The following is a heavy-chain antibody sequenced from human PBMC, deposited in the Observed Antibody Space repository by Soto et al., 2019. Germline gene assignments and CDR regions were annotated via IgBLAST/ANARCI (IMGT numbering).Heavy chain of an antibody. V-gene: IGHV3-15*07. CDR3: TTNRMLRFLEWLLAFDY. J-gene: IGHJ4*02. Sequence: GGSLRLSCAASGFTFSNAWMNWVRQAPGKGLEWVGRIKSKTDGGTTDYAAPVKGRFTISRDDSKNTLYLQMNSLKTEDTAVYYCTTNRMLRFLEWLLAFDYWGQGTLVTVSS. CDR2: IKSKTDGGTT. D-gene: IGHD3-3*01. CDR1: GFTFSNAW.